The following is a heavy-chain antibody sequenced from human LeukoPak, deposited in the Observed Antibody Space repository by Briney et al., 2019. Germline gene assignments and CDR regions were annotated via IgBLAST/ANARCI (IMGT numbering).Heavy chain of an antibody. Sequence: GGSLRLSCAASGFTFSSFAMNWVRQAPGKGLEWVSTMSGDATSTYYADSVKGRFTISRDNSKTTLFLQMNSLRAEDTAVYYCAKRTSGSSLYSSDSWGQGALVTVSS. CDR2: MSGDATST. CDR1: GFTFSSFA. J-gene: IGHJ4*02. D-gene: IGHD6-13*01. V-gene: IGHV3-23*01. CDR3: AKRTSGSSLYSSDS.